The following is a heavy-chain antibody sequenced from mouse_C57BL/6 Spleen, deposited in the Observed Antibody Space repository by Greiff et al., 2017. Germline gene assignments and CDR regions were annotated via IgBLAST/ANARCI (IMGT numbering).Heavy chain of an antibody. CDR3: ARGGAGGFDY. V-gene: IGHV1-64*01. CDR1: GYTFTSYW. CDR2: IHPNSGST. Sequence: QVQLQQSGAELVKPGASVKLSCKASGYTFTSYWMHWVKQRPGQGLEWIGMIHPNSGSTNYNEKFKSKDTLTVDKSSSTAYLQLSSLTSEDSAVYCDARGGAGGFDYWGQGTLVTVSA. J-gene: IGHJ3*01.